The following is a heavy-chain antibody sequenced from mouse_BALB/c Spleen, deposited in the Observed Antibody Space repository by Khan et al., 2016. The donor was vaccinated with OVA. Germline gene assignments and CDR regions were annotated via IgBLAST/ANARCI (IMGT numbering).Heavy chain of an antibody. CDR2: ISTSGTT. CDR1: DYSITSDYV. Sequence: EVKLLESGPGLVPPSQSLSLTCTATDYSITSDYVWNWLRQFPGNKLVWMAFISTSGTTSSHPSLKRRISITRDTSKNQFFLQLKSVTTEDTATYYSARDIYKYYGDARDYWGRGTSVTVSS. V-gene: IGHV3-2*02. D-gene: IGHD1-1*01. CDR3: ARDIYKYYGDARDY. J-gene: IGHJ4*01.